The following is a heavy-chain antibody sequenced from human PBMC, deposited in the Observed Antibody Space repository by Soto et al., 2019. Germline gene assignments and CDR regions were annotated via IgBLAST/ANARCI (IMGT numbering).Heavy chain of an antibody. Sequence: PVGSLRLSCAASGFTFSSYWMHWVRQAPGKGLEWVSRIEGDGSSTTSADSVKGRFTVSRDDARNTLYLQMSSLRADDTAIYYCAREGLDTAGFFDVWGQGTMVTVSS. CDR2: IEGDGSST. CDR1: GFTFSSYW. CDR3: AREGLDTAGFFDV. V-gene: IGHV3-74*01. D-gene: IGHD6-13*01. J-gene: IGHJ3*01.